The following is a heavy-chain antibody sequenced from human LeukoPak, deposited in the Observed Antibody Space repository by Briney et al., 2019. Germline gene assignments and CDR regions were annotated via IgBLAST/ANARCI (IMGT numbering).Heavy chain of an antibody. V-gene: IGHV4-30-2*01. D-gene: IGHD3-22*01. CDR1: GGSISSGGYS. CDR2: IYHSGST. Sequence: SQTLSLTCAVSGGSISSGGYSWSWIRQPPGKGLEWIGYIYHSGSTYYNPSLKSRVTISVDRSKNQFSLRLSSVTAADTAVYYCARGGYYYDSSGPTSPFDYWGQGTLVTVSS. CDR3: ARGGYYYDSSGPTSPFDY. J-gene: IGHJ4*02.